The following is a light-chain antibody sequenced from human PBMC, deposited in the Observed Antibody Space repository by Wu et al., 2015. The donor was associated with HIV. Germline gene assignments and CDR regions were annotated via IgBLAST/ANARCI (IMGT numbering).Light chain of an antibody. Sequence: DIQMTQSPSSVSASVGDRVTITCRASQNINVWLAWYQQKPGKAPNLLIFGASNLQNGVPSRFSGSGSGTDFTLTISSLQPEGFATYYCQQTYSTPKTFGQGTKVEIK. CDR2: GAS. V-gene: IGKV1-12*01. CDR1: QNINVW. J-gene: IGKJ1*01. CDR3: QQTYSTPKT.